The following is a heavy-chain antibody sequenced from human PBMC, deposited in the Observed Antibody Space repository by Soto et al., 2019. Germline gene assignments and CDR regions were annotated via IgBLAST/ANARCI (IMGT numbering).Heavy chain of an antibody. Sequence: QVQLQESGPGLVKPSGTLSLTCAVSGGSISSSNWWSWVRQPPGKGLEWIGEIYHSGSTNYNPSLKRRVTISVDKSKNQFSLKLSAVTAADTAVYYCARDQGGSIAAAVYWGQGTLVTVSS. CDR3: ARDQGGSIAAAVY. D-gene: IGHD6-13*01. CDR2: IYHSGST. J-gene: IGHJ4*02. CDR1: GGSISSSNW. V-gene: IGHV4-4*02.